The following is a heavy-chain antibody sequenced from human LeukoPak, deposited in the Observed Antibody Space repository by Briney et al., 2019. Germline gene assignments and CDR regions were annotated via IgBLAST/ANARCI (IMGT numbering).Heavy chain of an antibody. V-gene: IGHV1-2*02. CDR1: GYTFTGYY. J-gene: IGHJ4*02. CDR2: INPNSGGT. CDR3: ARVVDTAMVHFDY. D-gene: IGHD5-18*01. Sequence: GASVKVSCTASGYTFTGYYMHWVRQAPGQGLEWMGWINPNSGGTNYAQKFQGRVTMTRDTSISTAYMELSRLRSDDTAVYYCARVVDTAMVHFDYWGQGTLVTVSS.